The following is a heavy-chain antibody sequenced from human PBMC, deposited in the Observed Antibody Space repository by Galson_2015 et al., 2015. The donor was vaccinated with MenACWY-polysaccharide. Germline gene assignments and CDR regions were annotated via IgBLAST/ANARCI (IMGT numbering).Heavy chain of an antibody. D-gene: IGHD2-15*01. CDR1: GFSFNTYW. V-gene: IGHV3-74*01. CDR2: INADGSAT. J-gene: IGHJ5*02. Sequence: SLRLSCAASGFSFNTYWMHWVRHAPGKGLVWVSRINADGSATGYADSVRGRLTISSDNAKHTLYLGMNSLRAEDTAVYYCTKAGAKYCSGSSCYFNWFDPWGQGTLVTVSS. CDR3: TKAGAKYCSGSSCYFNWFDP.